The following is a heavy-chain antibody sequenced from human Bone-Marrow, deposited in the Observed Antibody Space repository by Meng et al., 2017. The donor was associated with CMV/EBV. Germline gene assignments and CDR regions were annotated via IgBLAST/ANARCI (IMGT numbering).Heavy chain of an antibody. J-gene: IGHJ4*02. CDR3: AKDMFRYYFDY. CDR2: IRYDGSDK. Sequence: GGSLRLSCAASGFTFSSYSMNWVRQAPGEGLEWVAFIRYDGSDKYYADSVKGRFTISRDNSKNTLYLQMNSLRAEDSAVYYCAKDMFRYYFDYWGQGTLVTVHS. D-gene: IGHD3-10*02. CDR1: GFTFSSYS. V-gene: IGHV3-30*02.